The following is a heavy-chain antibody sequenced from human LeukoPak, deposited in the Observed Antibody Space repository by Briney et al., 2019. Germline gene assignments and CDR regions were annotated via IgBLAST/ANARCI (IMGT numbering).Heavy chain of an antibody. CDR1: GFTFNNYW. D-gene: IGHD3-3*01. Sequence: GGSLRLSCAASGFTFNNYWMSWVRQAPGKGLEWVGRIKSKTDGGTTDYAAPVKGRFTISRDDSKNTLYLQMNSLKTEDTAVYYCTRVIIYYYYGMDVWGQGTTVTVSS. CDR2: IKSKTDGGTT. J-gene: IGHJ6*02. CDR3: TRVIIYYYYGMDV. V-gene: IGHV3-15*01.